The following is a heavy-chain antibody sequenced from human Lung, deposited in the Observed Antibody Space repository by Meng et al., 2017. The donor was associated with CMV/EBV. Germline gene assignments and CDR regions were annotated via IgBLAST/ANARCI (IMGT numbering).Heavy chain of an antibody. D-gene: IGHD1-26*01. CDR3: ARHFGSGSYPFDY. CDR2: VFYSGST. V-gene: IGHV4-39*01. Sequence: SETXSLTFAVSGGTIKINSFYWAWIRQTPGQGLEWIGSVFYSGSTYYNPSLKSRVTISVDTSKNQFSLNVYSVTAADTAVFYCARHFGSGSYPFDYWRQGXLVTVSS. CDR1: GGTIKINSFY. J-gene: IGHJ4*02.